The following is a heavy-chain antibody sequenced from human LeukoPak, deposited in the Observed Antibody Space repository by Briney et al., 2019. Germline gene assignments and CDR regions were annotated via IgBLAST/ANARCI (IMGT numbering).Heavy chain of an antibody. Sequence: GGSLRLSCAASGFTFSSYSMNCVRQAPGKGLEWVSYISSSSSTIYYADSVNGRFTISRDNAKNSLYVQMTSLRAEDTAVYYCARGSSYPVLLYNWFDPWGQGTLVTVSS. CDR1: GFTFSSYS. D-gene: IGHD2-21*01. J-gene: IGHJ5*02. CDR2: ISSSSSTI. CDR3: ARGSSYPVLLYNWFDP. V-gene: IGHV3-48*01.